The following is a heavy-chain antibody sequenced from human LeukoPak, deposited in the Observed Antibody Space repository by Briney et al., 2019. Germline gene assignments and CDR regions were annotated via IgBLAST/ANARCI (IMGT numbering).Heavy chain of an antibody. D-gene: IGHD2-15*01. CDR3: AKESRSHPNWFDP. V-gene: IGHV3-30*18. Sequence: HPGGSLRLSCAASGFTFSSYGMHWVRQAPGKGLEWVAVISYDGSNKYYADSVKGRFTISRDNSKNTLYLQMNSLRAEDTAVYYRAKESRSHPNWFDPWGQGTLVTVSS. CDR1: GFTFSSYG. J-gene: IGHJ5*02. CDR2: ISYDGSNK.